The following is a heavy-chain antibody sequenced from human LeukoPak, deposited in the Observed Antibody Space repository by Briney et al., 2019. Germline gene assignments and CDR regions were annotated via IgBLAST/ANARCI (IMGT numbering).Heavy chain of an antibody. CDR3: ATVTTIYYYYGMDV. J-gene: IGHJ6*02. CDR1: GYSFTSYW. D-gene: IGHD4-17*01. V-gene: IGHV5-10-1*01. Sequence: HGESLKISCKGSGYSFTSYWITWVRQMPGKGLEWMGRIDPSGSYTNYSPSFQGHVTISADKSISTAYLQWSSLKASDTAMYYCATVTTIYYYYGMDVWGQGTTVTVSS. CDR2: IDPSGSYT.